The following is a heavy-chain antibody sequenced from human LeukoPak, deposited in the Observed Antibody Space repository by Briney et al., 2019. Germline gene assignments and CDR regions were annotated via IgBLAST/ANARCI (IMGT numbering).Heavy chain of an antibody. J-gene: IGHJ3*02. CDR1: GYTLTELS. CDR3: ARGGSYLSAFDI. V-gene: IGHV1-24*01. CDR2: FDPEDGET. Sequence: ASVKVSCKVSGYTLTELSMHWVRQAPGKGLEWMGGFDPEDGETIYAQKFQGRVTMTEDTSTDTAYMELSSLRAEDTAVYYCARGGSYLSAFDIWGQGTMVTVSS. D-gene: IGHD1-26*01.